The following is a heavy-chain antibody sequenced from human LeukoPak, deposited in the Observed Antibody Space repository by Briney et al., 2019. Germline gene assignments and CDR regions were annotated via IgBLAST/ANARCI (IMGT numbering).Heavy chain of an antibody. D-gene: IGHD3-22*01. J-gene: IGHJ5*02. CDR2: INPNSGGT. CDR3: ARDQYYDSKGWFDP. V-gene: IGHV1-2*02. Sequence: ASVTVSCKASGYTFSGYYMHWVRQAPGQGLEWMGWINPNSGGTNYAQKFQGRVTMTRDTSISTAYMELRSLRSDDTAVYYCARDQYYDSKGWFDPWGQGTLVTVSS. CDR1: GYTFSGYY.